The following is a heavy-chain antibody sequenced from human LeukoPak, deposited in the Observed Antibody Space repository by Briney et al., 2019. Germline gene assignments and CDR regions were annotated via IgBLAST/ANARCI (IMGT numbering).Heavy chain of an antibody. D-gene: IGHD3-22*01. Sequence: ASVKVSCKASGYTFTGYYMHWVRQAPAQGLEWMRWINPNSGGTNYAQKFQGRVTMTRDTSISTAYMELSRLRSDDTAVYYCARDAEPDYYDSSYPFDYWGQGTLVTVSS. CDR3: ARDAEPDYYDSSYPFDY. CDR2: INPNSGGT. V-gene: IGHV1-2*02. CDR1: GYTFTGYY. J-gene: IGHJ4*02.